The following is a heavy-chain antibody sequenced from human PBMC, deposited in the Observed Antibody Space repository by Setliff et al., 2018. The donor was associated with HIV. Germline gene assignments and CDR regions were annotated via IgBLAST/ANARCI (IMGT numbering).Heavy chain of an antibody. Sequence: ASVKVSCKASGYTFTSYGISWVRQAPGQGLEWMGWISAYNGNTNYAQKLQGRVTMTTDTSTSTAYMELRSLRSDDTAVYYCARKGDYNFWSGYPDAFDIWGQGTMVTV. CDR1: GYTFTSYG. D-gene: IGHD3-3*01. CDR3: ARKGDYNFWSGYPDAFDI. V-gene: IGHV1-18*01. CDR2: ISAYNGNT. J-gene: IGHJ3*02.